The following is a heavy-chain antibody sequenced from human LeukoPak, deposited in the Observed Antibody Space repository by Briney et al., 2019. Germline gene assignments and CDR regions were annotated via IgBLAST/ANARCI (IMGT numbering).Heavy chain of an antibody. V-gene: IGHV4-61*02. CDR2: IYTSGST. CDR3: AILEAGSSAGSSNWYFSYCVAV. D-gene: IGHD2-15*01. Sequence: SETLSLTCTVSGGSISSDSYYWGWIRQPAGKGLEWIGRIYTSGSTNYNPSLKSRVTISVDTSKNQFSLKLSSVTAAYTAVHYCAILEAGSSAGSSNWYFSYCVAVWGKGTTVTVSS. CDR1: GGSISSDSYY. J-gene: IGHJ6*03.